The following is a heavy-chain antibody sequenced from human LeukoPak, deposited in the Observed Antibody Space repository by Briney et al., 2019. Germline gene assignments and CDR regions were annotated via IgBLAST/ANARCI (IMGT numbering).Heavy chain of an antibody. Sequence: ASVKVSCKASGYTFTGYYMHWVRQAPGQGLEWMGWINPNSGGTNYAQKFQGRVTMTRDTSISTAYMELSRLRSDDTAVYYCATKYHYYDSSGYYPEDAFDIWGQGTMVTVSS. CDR1: GYTFTGYY. CDR2: INPNSGGT. J-gene: IGHJ3*02. V-gene: IGHV1-2*02. D-gene: IGHD3-22*01. CDR3: ATKYHYYDSSGYYPEDAFDI.